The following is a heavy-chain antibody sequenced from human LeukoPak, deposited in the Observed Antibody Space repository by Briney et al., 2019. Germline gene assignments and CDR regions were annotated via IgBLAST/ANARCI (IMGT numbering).Heavy chain of an antibody. CDR1: GYTFTSYA. D-gene: IGHD3-16*02. J-gene: IGHJ5*02. Sequence: ASVKVSCKASGYTFTSYAMHWVRQAPGQRLEWMGWINPNSGGTNYAQRFQGRVTMTRDTSISTAYMELSRLRSDDTAVYYCARGPILGDYVWGSYRYTGWFDPWGQGTLVTVSS. CDR3: ARGPILGDYVWGSYRYTGWFDP. V-gene: IGHV1-2*02. CDR2: INPNSGGT.